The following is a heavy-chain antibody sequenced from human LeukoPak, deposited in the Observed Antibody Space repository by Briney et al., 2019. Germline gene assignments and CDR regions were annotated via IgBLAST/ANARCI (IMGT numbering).Heavy chain of an antibody. CDR1: GFTFSSYW. J-gene: IGHJ6*03. CDR3: RRDVLMNGWYYYYYMDV. V-gene: IGHV3-7*01. Sequence: GGSLRLSCAASGFTFSSYWMSWVRQAPGKGLEWVANIKQDGSEKYYVDSVKGRFTISRDNAKNSLYLQMNSLRAEDTAVYYCRRDVLMNGWYYYYYMDVWGKGTTVTISS. CDR2: IKQDGSEK. D-gene: IGHD2-8*01.